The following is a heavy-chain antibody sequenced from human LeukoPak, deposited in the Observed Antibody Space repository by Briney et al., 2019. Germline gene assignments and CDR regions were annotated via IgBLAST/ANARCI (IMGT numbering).Heavy chain of an antibody. CDR2: LYYSGYT. J-gene: IGHJ3*02. D-gene: IGHD6-19*01. V-gene: IGHV4-59*01. Sequence: SETLSLTCIVSGGSISPYYWTWIRQPPGKGLEWIGYLYYSGYTDYNPSLTGRVTISVDTSKNQLSLRLGSVTAADTAVYHCARGLPGYSGGDDAFDIWGQGTMVTVSS. CDR1: GGSISPYY. CDR3: ARGLPGYSGGDDAFDI.